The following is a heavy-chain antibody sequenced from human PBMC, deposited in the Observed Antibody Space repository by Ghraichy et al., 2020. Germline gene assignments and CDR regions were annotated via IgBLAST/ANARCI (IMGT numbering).Heavy chain of an antibody. J-gene: IGHJ6*02. CDR1: GFTFSSYS. CDR3: ARSAYCSSASCPDYYYDGTDV. Sequence: GGSLRLSCAASGFTFSSYSMNWVRQAPGKGLEWVSSITSSSSYIYYADSVKGRFTISRDNAKNSLYLQMNSLRAEDTAVYYCARSAYCSSASCPDYYYDGTDVWGQGTTVTVSS. CDR2: ITSSSSYI. D-gene: IGHD2-2*01. V-gene: IGHV3-21*01.